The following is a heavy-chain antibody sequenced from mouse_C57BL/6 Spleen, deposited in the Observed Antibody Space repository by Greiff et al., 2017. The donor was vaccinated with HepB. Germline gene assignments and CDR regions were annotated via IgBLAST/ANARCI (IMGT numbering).Heavy chain of an antibody. D-gene: IGHD3-2*02. CDR2: INPNNGGT. J-gene: IGHJ3*01. V-gene: IGHV1-22*01. CDR3: ARSLRQLRLPSFAY. Sequence: EVQLQQSGPELVKPGASVKMSCKASGYTFTDYNMHWVKQSHGKSLEWIGYINPNNGGTSYNQKFKGKATLTVNKSSSTAYMELRSLTSEDSAVYYCARSLRQLRLPSFAYWGQGTLVTVSA. CDR1: GYTFTDYN.